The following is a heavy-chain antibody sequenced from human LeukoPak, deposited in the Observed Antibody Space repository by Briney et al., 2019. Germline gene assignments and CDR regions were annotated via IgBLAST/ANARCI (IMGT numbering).Heavy chain of an antibody. J-gene: IGHJ3*02. CDR3: ARKPYDYVWGSYRKLDAFDI. D-gene: IGHD3-16*02. V-gene: IGHV1-46*01. CDR1: GYTFTGYY. Sequence: ASVKVSCKASGYTFTGYYMHWVRQAPGQGLEWMGIINPSGGSTSYAQKFQGRVTMTRDTSTSTVYMELSSLRSEDTAVYYCARKPYDYVWGSYRKLDAFDIWGQGTMVTVSS. CDR2: INPSGGST.